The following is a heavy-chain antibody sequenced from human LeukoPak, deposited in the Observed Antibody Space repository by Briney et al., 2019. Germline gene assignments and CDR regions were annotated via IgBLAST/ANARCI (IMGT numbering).Heavy chain of an antibody. CDR1: GFTFSSSD. D-gene: IGHD1-14*01. CDR2: IRYDGNNK. V-gene: IGHV3-30*02. J-gene: IGHJ4*02. Sequence: GGSLRLSCAPSGFTFSSSDMNWVRQAPGKGLEWVAFIRYDGNNKYYADSVKGRFTISRDNSENTFYLQLNSLRAEDTAVNYCTTINVASVFVYWGPGILVTVSS. CDR3: TTINVASVFVY.